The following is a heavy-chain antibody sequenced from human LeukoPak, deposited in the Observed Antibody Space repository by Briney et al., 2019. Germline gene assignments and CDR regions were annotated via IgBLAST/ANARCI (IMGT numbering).Heavy chain of an antibody. V-gene: IGHV3-23*01. CDR1: GFPFSSNG. J-gene: IGHJ4*02. Sequence: GGSLRLSCAASGFPFSSNGLSGVRKAPGRGLEWVPSISGSGDKTYYADSVKGRFTISRDNSKSTMYLQMNSLRAEDTAVYHCAKTNGYYDLWGQGTLVIVSS. D-gene: IGHD3/OR15-3a*01. CDR2: ISGSGDKT. CDR3: AKTNGYYDL.